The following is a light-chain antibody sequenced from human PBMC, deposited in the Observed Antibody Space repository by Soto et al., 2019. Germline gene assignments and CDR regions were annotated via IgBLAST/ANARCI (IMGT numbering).Light chain of an antibody. Sequence: QSALTQPASVSGSPGQSITISCTATSSDVGSFNYVSWYQHHPGKAPKLMIYEVTSRPSGVSNRFPGSKSGNTASLTISGLQAEDEADYYCVSYATSTTLYVFGSGTKVTVL. CDR3: VSYATSTTLYV. CDR2: EVT. V-gene: IGLV2-14*01. CDR1: SSDVGSFNY. J-gene: IGLJ1*01.